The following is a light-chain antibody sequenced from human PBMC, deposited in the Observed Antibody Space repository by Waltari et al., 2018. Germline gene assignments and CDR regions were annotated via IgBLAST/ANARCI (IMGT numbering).Light chain of an antibody. CDR1: QSVSSY. CDR2: DAF. CDR3: QHRHSRHLT. J-gene: IGKJ4*01. Sequence: EIVLTQSPATLSLSPGERATLSCRASQSVSSYLAWYQQKPGKAPSLLIYDAFNRATGIPARFSGSRSGTDFTLTITSLEPEDYAVYYCQHRHSRHLTFGEGTKVEIK. V-gene: IGKV3-11*01.